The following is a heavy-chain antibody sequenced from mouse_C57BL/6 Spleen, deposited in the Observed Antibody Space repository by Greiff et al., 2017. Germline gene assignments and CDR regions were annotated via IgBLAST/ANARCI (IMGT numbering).Heavy chain of an antibody. Sequence: QVQLKESGAELVKPGASVKISCKASGYAFSSYWMNWVKQRTGKGLEWIGQIYPGDGDTNYNGKFKGKATLTADKSSSTAYMQLSSLTSEYSAVYVWARKRALYYGSSEGAMDYWGQGTSVTVSS. V-gene: IGHV1-80*01. CDR2: IYPGDGDT. CDR1: GYAFSSYW. J-gene: IGHJ4*01. CDR3: ARKRALYYGSSEGAMDY. D-gene: IGHD1-1*01.